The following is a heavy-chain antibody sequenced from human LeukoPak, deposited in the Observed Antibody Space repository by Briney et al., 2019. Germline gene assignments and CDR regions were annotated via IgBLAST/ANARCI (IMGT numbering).Heavy chain of an antibody. CDR1: GFTFSSYG. CDR2: ISYDGSNK. CDR3: GRDLGGRSSY. V-gene: IGHV3-30*03. Sequence: PGGPLRLSCAASGFTFSSYGMHWVRQAPGKGLEWVAVISYDGSNKYYADSVKGRFSISRDNAKNTLYLQMNSLRAEDTAVYYCGRDLGGRSSYWGQGTLVTVSS. J-gene: IGHJ4*02. D-gene: IGHD1-26*01.